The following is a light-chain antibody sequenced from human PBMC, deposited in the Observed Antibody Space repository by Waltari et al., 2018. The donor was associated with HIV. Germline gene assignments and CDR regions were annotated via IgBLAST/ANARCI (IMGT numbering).Light chain of an antibody. CDR2: DAS. J-gene: IGKJ4*01. V-gene: IGKV1-13*02. CDR3: QQFVAYPSL. Sequence: AIQLTQSPSSLSASAGDRVTITCRTSQGIGTALAWYQQKPGKVPKLLIYDASNVESGVPSRFSGSGFGTDFTLTISSLQPEDIATYYCQQFVAYPSLFGRGTKVEI. CDR1: QGIGTA.